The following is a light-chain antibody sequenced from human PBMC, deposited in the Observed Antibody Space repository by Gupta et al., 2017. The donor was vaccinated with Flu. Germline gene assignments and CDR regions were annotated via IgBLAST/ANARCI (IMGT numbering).Light chain of an antibody. CDR3: QQEGSSSFT. CDR2: GAS. V-gene: IGKV3-20*01. Sequence: EIVLTQSPGTLSLSPGERATLSCRASQSVSSSYLAWYQQKPGQAPRLLIYGASSRATDIPDRFSGSGSGTDFTLTISRLEPEDFAVYYCQQEGSSSFTFGGGTKVEIK. CDR1: QSVSSSY. J-gene: IGKJ4*01.